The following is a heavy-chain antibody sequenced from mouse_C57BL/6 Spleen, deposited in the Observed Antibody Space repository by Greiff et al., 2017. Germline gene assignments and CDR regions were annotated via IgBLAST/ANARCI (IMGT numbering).Heavy chain of an antibody. CDR2: ISSGGDYI. J-gene: IGHJ4*01. CDR1: GFTFSSYA. Sequence: EVQVVESGAGLVKPGGSLKLSCAASGFTFSSYAMSWVRQTPEKRLEWVAYISSGGDYIYYADTVKGRFTISRDNARNTLYLQMSRLKSEDTAMYYCTREGTVYYYAMDYWGQGTSVTVSS. V-gene: IGHV5-9-1*02. CDR3: TREGTVYYYAMDY. D-gene: IGHD1-1*01.